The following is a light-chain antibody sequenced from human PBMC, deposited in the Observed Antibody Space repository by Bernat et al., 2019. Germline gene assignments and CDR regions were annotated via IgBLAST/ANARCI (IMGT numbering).Light chain of an antibody. CDR3: QVYGNSPPAYT. CDR1: QSVSSSY. V-gene: IGKV3-20*01. J-gene: IGKJ2*01. CDR2: ATS. Sequence: EIVLTQSPGTLSLSPGETATLSCRASQSVSSSYLAWYQQKPGQAPRLLMYATSSRATGIPDRFSGSVSGTDFTITISRLEPEDFAVYYCQVYGNSPPAYTLGQETKLEIK.